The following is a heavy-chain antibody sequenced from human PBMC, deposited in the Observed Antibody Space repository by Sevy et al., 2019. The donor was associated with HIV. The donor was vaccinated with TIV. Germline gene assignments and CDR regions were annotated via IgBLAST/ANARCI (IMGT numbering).Heavy chain of an antibody. CDR3: ANIRITMVRGVIGDHDY. D-gene: IGHD3-10*01. Sequence: GGSLRLSCAASGFTFSSYAMHWVRQAPGKGLEWVAVISYDGSNKYYADSVKGRFTISRDNSKNTLYLQMNSLRAEDTAVYYCANIRITMVRGVIGDHDYWGQGTLVTVSS. V-gene: IGHV3-30-3*01. J-gene: IGHJ4*02. CDR2: ISYDGSNK. CDR1: GFTFSSYA.